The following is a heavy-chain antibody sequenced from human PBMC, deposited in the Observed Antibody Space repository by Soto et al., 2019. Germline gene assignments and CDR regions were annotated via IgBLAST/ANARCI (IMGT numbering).Heavy chain of an antibody. CDR1: GFTFSSYD. Sequence: EVQLVESGGGLVQPGGSLRLSCSASGFTFSSYDMHWVRQGTGKGLEWVSAIGTTGDTYYAGSVKGRFTISRENAKNSLYLQMNSLRAGDTAIYFCARAIGPTLCVYWGQGPLVTVSS. D-gene: IGHD2-21*01. V-gene: IGHV3-13*04. J-gene: IGHJ4*02. CDR3: ARAIGPTLCVY. CDR2: IGTTGDT.